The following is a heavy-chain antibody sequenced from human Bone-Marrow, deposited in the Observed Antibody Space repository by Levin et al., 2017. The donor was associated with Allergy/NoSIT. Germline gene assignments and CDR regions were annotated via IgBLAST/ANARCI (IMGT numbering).Heavy chain of an antibody. V-gene: IGHV3-7*01. D-gene: IGHD5-12*01. CDR2: IKQGGSET. CDR3: ARGLVATVRGPHAFDI. CDR1: GFTFGTYW. J-gene: IGHJ3*02. Sequence: GESLKISCAASGFTFGTYWMTWVRQAPGKGLEWVANIKQGGSETYYVDSVRGRFTLSRDNTKNSLYLQMNSLRAEDTAVYYCARGLVATVRGPHAFDIWGQGTIVTVSS.